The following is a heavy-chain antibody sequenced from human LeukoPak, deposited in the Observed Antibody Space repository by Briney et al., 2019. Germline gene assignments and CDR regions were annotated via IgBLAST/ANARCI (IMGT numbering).Heavy chain of an antibody. D-gene: IGHD2-2*01. V-gene: IGHV4-38-2*01. Sequence: SETLSLTCAVSGYSFSSGYYWGWIRQPPGKGLEWIGSIYHSGSTYYNPSLKSRVTISVDTSKNQFSLKLSSVTAADTAVYYCAANIVVVPAAQYFQHWGQGTLVTVSS. CDR1: GYSFSSGYY. CDR2: IYHSGST. J-gene: IGHJ1*01. CDR3: AANIVVVPAAQYFQH.